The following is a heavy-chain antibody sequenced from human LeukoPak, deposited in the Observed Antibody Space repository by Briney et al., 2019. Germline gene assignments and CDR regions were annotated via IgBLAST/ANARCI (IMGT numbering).Heavy chain of an antibody. V-gene: IGHV1-69*13. D-gene: IGHD3-22*01. J-gene: IGHJ4*02. Sequence: ASVKVSFTASGGTFSSYAISWVRQAPGQGLEWMGGIIPIFGTANYAQKFQGRVTITADESTSTAYMELSSLRSEDTAVYYCASSLNYYDSSGYYPSLSHFDYWGQGTLVTVSS. CDR3: ASSLNYYDSSGYYPSLSHFDY. CDR2: IIPIFGTA. CDR1: GGTFSSYA.